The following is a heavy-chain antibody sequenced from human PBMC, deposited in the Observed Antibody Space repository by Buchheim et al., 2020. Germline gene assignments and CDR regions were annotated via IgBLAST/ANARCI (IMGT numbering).Heavy chain of an antibody. V-gene: IGHV3-7*01. D-gene: IGHD1-26*01. CDR3: AKNRELLPFDY. CDR1: GFIFSDYW. CDR2: INQDGGEK. J-gene: IGHJ4*02. Sequence: QLVESGGGLVQPGGSLRLSCAASGFIFSDYWMRWVRQAPGKGLEWVANINQDGGEKYYVDSVEGRFIISRDNSKNTLYLQMNSLRAKDTAVYYCAKNRELLPFDYWGEGTL.